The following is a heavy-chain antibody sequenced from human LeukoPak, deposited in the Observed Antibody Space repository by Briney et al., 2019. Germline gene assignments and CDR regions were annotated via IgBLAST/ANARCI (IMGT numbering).Heavy chain of an antibody. CDR1: GGSFSDYF. CDR3: ARARVNGKFDY. CDR2: INHSGST. J-gene: IGHJ4*02. Sequence: PSETLSLTCAVYGGSFSDYFWSWIRQSPGKGLEWIGEINHSGSTNYNPSLKSRVTISVDTSKNQFSLKLTSVTAADTAVYYCARARVNGKFDYWGQGILVTVSS. V-gene: IGHV4-34*01. D-gene: IGHD1-14*01.